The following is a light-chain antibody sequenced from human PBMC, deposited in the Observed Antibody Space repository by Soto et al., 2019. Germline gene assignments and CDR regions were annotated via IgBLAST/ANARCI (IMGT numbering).Light chain of an antibody. J-gene: IGKJ2*01. CDR1: QGIKND. CDR3: LQDYNYPYT. V-gene: IGKV1-6*01. CDR2: AAS. Sequence: AIQMTQSPSSLSASVGDRVTITCRASQGIKNDLAWYQQKPGQAPKLLIYAASSLQSGVPSRFSGSGSGTDFTLTISSLQPEDFATYYCLQDYNYPYTFGQGTKLEI.